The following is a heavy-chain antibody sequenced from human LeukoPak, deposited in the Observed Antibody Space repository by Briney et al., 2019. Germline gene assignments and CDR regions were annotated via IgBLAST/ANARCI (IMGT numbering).Heavy chain of an antibody. J-gene: IGHJ5*02. CDR1: GFMFSSFW. CDR3: ARVVTWFDP. Sequence: GGSLRLSCAASGFMFSSFWMSWVGQAPGKGLEWVAHIKEDGSMQSYVDSVKGRFTISRDNAKNSVYLQMNSLRAEDTAVYYCARVVTWFDPWGQGSLVTVSS. V-gene: IGHV3-7*04. CDR2: IKEDGSMQ.